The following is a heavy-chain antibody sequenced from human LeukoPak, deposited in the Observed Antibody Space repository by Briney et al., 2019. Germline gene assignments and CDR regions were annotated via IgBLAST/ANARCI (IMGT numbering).Heavy chain of an antibody. V-gene: IGHV1-18*01. D-gene: IGHD6-13*01. CDR1: GYTFTSYG. Sequence: ASVKVSCKASGYTFTSYGISWVRQAPGQGLEWMGWISAYNGNTNYAQKLQGRVTMTTDTSTSTAYMELRSLRSDDTAVYYCARDGSSSWTSYYFDYWGQGTLVTVSS. CDR3: ARDGSSSWTSYYFDY. J-gene: IGHJ4*02. CDR2: ISAYNGNT.